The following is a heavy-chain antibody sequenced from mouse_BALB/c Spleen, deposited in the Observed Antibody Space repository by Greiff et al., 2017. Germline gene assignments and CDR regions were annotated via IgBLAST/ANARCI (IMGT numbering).Heavy chain of an antibody. CDR1: GFSFTSYG. J-gene: IGHJ3*01. D-gene: IGHD1-1*01. CDR2: IWAGGST. V-gene: IGHV2-9*02. Sequence: VQLQESGPGLVAPSQSLSITCTVSGFSFTSYGVHWVRQPPGKGLEWLGVIWAGGSTNYNSALMSRLSISKDNSKSQVFLKMNSLQTDDTAMYYCARDYYGSRSLFAYWGQGTLVTVSA. CDR3: ARDYYGSRSLFAY.